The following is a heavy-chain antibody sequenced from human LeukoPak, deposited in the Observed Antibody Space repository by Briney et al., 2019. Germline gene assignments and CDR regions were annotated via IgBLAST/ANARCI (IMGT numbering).Heavy chain of an antibody. J-gene: IGHJ5*02. V-gene: IGHV1-18*01. CDR1: GYTFTSYG. Sequence: ASVKVSCKASGYTFTSYGVSWVRQAPGQGLEWMGWISAYNGNTNYAQKLQGRVTMTTDTSTSTAYMELRSLRSDDTAVYYCARVGTLTGTSWFDPWGQGTLVTVSS. CDR2: ISAYNGNT. CDR3: ARVGTLTGTSWFDP. D-gene: IGHD1-7*01.